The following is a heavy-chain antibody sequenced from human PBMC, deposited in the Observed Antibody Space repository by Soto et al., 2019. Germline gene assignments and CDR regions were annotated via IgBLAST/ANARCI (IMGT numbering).Heavy chain of an antibody. CDR2: ISGSGGSI. CDR1: GFTFSTYA. Sequence: EVQLLGSGGGLVQPGGSLRLSCAASGFTFSTYAMNWVRQAPGNGLEWVSAISGSGGSIHYADSVKGRFTISRDNSKNTLYLQMNSLRDEDTAVYHCVKGYWKGDAWGQGTTVTVSS. D-gene: IGHD1-1*01. V-gene: IGHV3-23*01. CDR3: VKGYWKGDA. J-gene: IGHJ6*02.